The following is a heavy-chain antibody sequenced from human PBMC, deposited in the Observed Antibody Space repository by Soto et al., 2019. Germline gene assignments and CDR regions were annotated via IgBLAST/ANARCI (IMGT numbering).Heavy chain of an antibody. CDR3: ARGAVVPAAPPYFDP. J-gene: IGHJ5*02. Sequence: SETLSLTCTVSGGSISGFYWNWIRQPPGKGLEWIGYIYYSDSLSYSGNTNYNPSLKSRVTISVDTSKNQFSLKLSSLTAADTAVYYCARGAVVPAAPPYFDPWGQGTLVTV. CDR2: IYYSDSLSYSGNT. CDR1: GGSISGFY. D-gene: IGHD2-15*01. V-gene: IGHV4-59*01.